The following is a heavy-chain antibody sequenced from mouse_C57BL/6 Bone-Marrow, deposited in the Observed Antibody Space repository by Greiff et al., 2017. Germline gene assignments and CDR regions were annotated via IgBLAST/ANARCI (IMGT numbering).Heavy chain of an antibody. CDR3: ARISYYGSSSAWFAY. CDR1: GYAFSSYW. D-gene: IGHD1-1*01. Sequence: QVQLQQSGAELVKPGASVKISCKASGYAFSSYWMNWVKQRPGKGLEWIGQIYPGDGDTNYNGKFKGKATLTADKSSSTAYMQLSSLTSEDSAVYFCARISYYGSSSAWFAYRGQGTLVTVSA. CDR2: IYPGDGDT. V-gene: IGHV1-80*01. J-gene: IGHJ3*01.